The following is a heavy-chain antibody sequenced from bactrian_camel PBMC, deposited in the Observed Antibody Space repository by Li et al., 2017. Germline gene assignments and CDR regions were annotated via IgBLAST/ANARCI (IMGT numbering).Heavy chain of an antibody. CDR1: GYRYNPYV. V-gene: IGHV3S1*01. J-gene: IGHJ4*01. D-gene: IGHD3*01. CDR3: ARAMYRNSE. Sequence: HVQLVESGGGSVQAGGSLRLSCSISGYRYNPYVMGWFRQAPGQEREGVAAIDTGDGNTYYLNSVEGRFTISRDNAKNTLYLQMNSLKIEDTAVYYCARAMYRNSERGQGTQVTVS. CDR2: IDTGDGNT.